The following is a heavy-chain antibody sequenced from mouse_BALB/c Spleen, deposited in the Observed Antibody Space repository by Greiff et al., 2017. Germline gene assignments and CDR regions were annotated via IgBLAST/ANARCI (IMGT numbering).Heavy chain of an antibody. D-gene: IGHD1-2*01. CDR1: GYTFTSYT. J-gene: IGHJ2*01. Sequence: QVQLKQSGAELARPGASVKMSCKASGYTFTSYTMHWVKQRPGQGLEWIGYINPSSGYTNYNQKFKDKATLTADKSSSTAYMQLSSLTSEDSAVYYCARGITTATPFVDYWGQGTTLTVSS. CDR3: ARGITTATPFVDY. V-gene: IGHV1-4*01. CDR2: INPSSGYT.